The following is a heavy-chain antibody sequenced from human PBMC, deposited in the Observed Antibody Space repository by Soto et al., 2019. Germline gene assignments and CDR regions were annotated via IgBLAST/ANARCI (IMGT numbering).Heavy chain of an antibody. J-gene: IGHJ6*03. Sequence: SETLCLTYVVSGGSLSDYFWSWIRQPPGMALEWIGEINHLGSINYNPSLKSRVTMSVDTSKNQFSLTLNSVTAADTATYYCARGGISHWAYFYYMDVWDRGTTVTVSS. V-gene: IGHV4-34*01. CDR1: GGSLSDYF. D-gene: IGHD2-21*01. CDR3: ARGGISHWAYFYYMDV. CDR2: INHLGSI.